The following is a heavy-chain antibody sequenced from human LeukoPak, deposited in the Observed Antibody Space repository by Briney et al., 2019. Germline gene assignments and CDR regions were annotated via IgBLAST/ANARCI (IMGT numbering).Heavy chain of an antibody. V-gene: IGHV3-30*18. CDR3: AKEYDSGGYGANFDY. CDR2: VSSVGGTK. J-gene: IGHJ4*02. D-gene: IGHD3-10*01. CDR1: KFTFSNYG. Sequence: PGGSLRLSCTTSKFTFSNYGMQWVRQAPGKGLEWVAVVSSVGGTKYYADSVKGRFTISRDNSRNTMYLQMDSLRAEDTAVYYCAKEYDSGGYGANFDYWGQGTLVTVSS.